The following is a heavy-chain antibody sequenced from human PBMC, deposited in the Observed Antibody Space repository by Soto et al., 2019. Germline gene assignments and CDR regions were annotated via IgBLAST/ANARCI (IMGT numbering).Heavy chain of an antibody. CDR1: GFTFSSYW. CDR3: VKDYSSSWSNYFDY. Sequence: XGSLSLSWAASGFTFSSYWMSCVRQAPGKGLEWVANIKQDGSEKYYADSVKGRFTISRDNSKNTLYLQMSSLRAEDTAVYYCVKDYSSSWSNYFDYWGQGTLVTVYS. V-gene: IGHV3-7*01. CDR2: IKQDGSEK. J-gene: IGHJ4*02. D-gene: IGHD6-13*01.